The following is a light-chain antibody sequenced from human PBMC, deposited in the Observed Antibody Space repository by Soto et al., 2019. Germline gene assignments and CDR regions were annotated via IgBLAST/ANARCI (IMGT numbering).Light chain of an antibody. CDR1: QSISSF. CDR2: DAS. CDR3: QERSNWPLT. V-gene: IGKV3-11*01. J-gene: IGKJ3*01. Sequence: DIVLTQSPATLSLSPGERATLSCRASQSISSFLAWYQQKPGQAPRLLIFDASNRATGMPARFSGSGSGTEFTLTISSLEPEDFAVYFCQERSNWPLTFGHGTKVDIK.